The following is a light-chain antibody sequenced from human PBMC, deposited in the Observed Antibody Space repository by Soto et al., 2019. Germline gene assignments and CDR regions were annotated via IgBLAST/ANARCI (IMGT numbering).Light chain of an antibody. J-gene: IGLJ3*02. CDR3: QVWDSGSDHWV. V-gene: IGLV3-21*02. CDR2: DDT. Sequence: SYELTQPPSMSVAPGQTARITCGGDNIESKSVHWYQQKPGQPPLLVVYDDTDRPAGIPERFSGSNSGNTASLTISRVEAADEADYYCQVWDSGSDHWVFGGGTQVTVL. CDR1: NIESKS.